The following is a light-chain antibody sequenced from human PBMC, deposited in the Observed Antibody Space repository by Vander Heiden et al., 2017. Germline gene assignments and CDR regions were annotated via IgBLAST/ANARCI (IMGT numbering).Light chain of an antibody. CDR1: QTVLYSSTNKNY. Sequence: DIVMTQSPDSLAVSLGERATINCKSSQTVLYSSTNKNYLAWYQQKPGQSPKLLIFWASTRESGVPERFSGSGSGTDFTLTISSLQAEDVAVYYCQQDYSTPFTFGHGTKVDIE. V-gene: IGKV4-1*01. J-gene: IGKJ3*01. CDR3: QQDYSTPFT. CDR2: WAS.